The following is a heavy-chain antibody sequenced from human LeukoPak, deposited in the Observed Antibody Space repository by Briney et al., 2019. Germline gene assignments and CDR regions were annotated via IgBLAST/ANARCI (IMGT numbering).Heavy chain of an antibody. V-gene: IGHV3-30*04. J-gene: IGHJ4*02. CDR2: IPYDGSNK. CDR3: ARDMVTIAVAGTGESQFDY. D-gene: IGHD6-19*01. CDR1: GFTFSSYA. Sequence: GRSLRLSCAASGFTFSSYAMHWVRQAPGKGLEWVAVIPYDGSNKYYADSVKGRFTISRDNSKNTLYLQMNSLRAEDTAVYYCARDMVTIAVAGTGESQFDYWGQGTLVTVSS.